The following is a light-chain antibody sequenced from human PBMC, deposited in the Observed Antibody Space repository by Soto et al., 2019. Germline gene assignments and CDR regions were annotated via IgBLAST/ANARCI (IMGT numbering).Light chain of an antibody. J-gene: IGKJ5*01. CDR1: QSLSSS. V-gene: IGKV3-15*01. CDR2: GAS. CDR3: QQYKNWPPIT. Sequence: EIVMTQSPANLSVSPGEGATLSCRASQSLSSSLAWYQQKPGQAPRLLIYGASTRATGIPARFSGSGSGTEFTLTISSLQSEDFAVYYCQQYKNWPPITFGQGTRLEIK.